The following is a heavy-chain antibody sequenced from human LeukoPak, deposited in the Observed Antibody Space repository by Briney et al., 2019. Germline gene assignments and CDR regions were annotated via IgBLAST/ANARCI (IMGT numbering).Heavy chain of an antibody. J-gene: IGHJ3*02. D-gene: IGHD2-15*01. CDR2: INPNSGGT. CDR1: GYTFTDYY. CDR3: AKSRYCSGGSCYSVYAFDS. V-gene: IGHV1-2*06. Sequence: GASVKVSCKSSGYTFTDYYMHWVRQAPGQGLEWMGRINPNSGGTNYAQKFQNRVTMTRDTSISTAYMELSRLRSDDTAVYYCAKSRYCSGGSCYSVYAFDSWGQGTMVTVAS.